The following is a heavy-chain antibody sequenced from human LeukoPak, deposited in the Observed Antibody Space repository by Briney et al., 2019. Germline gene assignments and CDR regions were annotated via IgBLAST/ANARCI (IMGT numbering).Heavy chain of an antibody. D-gene: IGHD3-9*01. CDR1: GFTFSDYY. V-gene: IGHV3-11*01. J-gene: IGHJ4*02. CDR2: ISSSGSTI. Sequence: GGSLRLSCAASGFTFSDYYMSWIRQAPGKGLEWVSYISSSGSTIYYADSVKGRFTISRDNSKNTLYLQMNSLRAEDTAVYYCTRLVITYFDYWGQGTLVTVSS. CDR3: TRLVITYFDY.